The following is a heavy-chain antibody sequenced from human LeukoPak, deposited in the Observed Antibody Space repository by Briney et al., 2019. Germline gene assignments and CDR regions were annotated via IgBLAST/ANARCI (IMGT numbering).Heavy chain of an antibody. V-gene: IGHV3-21*01. J-gene: IGHJ4*02. CDR1: GFTFSNYN. CDR3: AKGPGIAAAVNGNFDY. Sequence: GGSLRLSCAASGFTFSNYNMNWVRQAPGKGLEWVSSITSTSSYIYYADSVKGRFTISRDNAENSLYLQMNSLRAEDTAVYYCAKGPGIAAAVNGNFDYWGQGTLVTVSS. CDR2: ITSTSSYI. D-gene: IGHD6-13*01.